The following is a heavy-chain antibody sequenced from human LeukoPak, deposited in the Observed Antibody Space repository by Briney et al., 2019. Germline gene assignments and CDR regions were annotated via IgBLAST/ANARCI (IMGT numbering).Heavy chain of an antibody. CDR1: GYSISSGYY. D-gene: IGHD1-26*01. CDR2: IYHSGST. V-gene: IGHV4-38-2*01. CDR3: ARISGSYYIDY. Sequence: SETLSLTCAVSGYSISSGYYWGWIWQPPGKGLEWIGSIYHSGSTYYNPSLKSRVTISVDTSKNQFSLKLSSVTAADTAVYYCARISGSYYIDYWGQGTLVTVSS. J-gene: IGHJ4*02.